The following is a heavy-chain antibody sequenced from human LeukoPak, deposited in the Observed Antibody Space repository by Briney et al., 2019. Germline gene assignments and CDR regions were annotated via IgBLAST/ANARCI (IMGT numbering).Heavy chain of an antibody. CDR3: ASKYYDFWSGYYFDAFDI. V-gene: IGHV3-11*04. CDR1: GFTFSDYY. J-gene: IGHJ3*02. D-gene: IGHD3-3*01. CDR2: ISSSGSTI. Sequence: GGSLRLSCAASGFTFSDYYMSWIRQAPGKGLEWVSYISSSGSTIYYAGSVKGRFTISRDNAKNSLYLQMNSLRAEDTAVYYCASKYYDFWSGYYFDAFDIWGQGTMVTVSS.